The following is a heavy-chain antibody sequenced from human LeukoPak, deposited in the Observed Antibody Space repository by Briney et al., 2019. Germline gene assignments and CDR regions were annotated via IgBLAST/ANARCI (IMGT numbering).Heavy chain of an antibody. CDR1: GFTFSSYS. Sequence: PGGSLRLSCAASGFTFSSYSMNWVRQAPGKGLECVSSISSSSSYIYYADSAKGRFTISRDNAKNSLYLQMNSLRAEDTAVYYCANSDEDYEYFDLWGRGTLVTVSS. CDR2: ISSSSSYI. CDR3: ANSDEDYEYFDL. V-gene: IGHV3-21*01. D-gene: IGHD4-17*01. J-gene: IGHJ2*01.